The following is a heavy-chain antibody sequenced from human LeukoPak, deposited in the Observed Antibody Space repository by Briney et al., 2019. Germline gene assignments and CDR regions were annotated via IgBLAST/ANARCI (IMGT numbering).Heavy chain of an antibody. CDR1: GFTFSSYG. D-gene: IGHD6-13*01. Sequence: GGSLRLSCAASGFTFSSYGMHWVRQAPGKGLEWVAVISYDGSNKYYADSVKGRFTISRDNSKNTLYLQMNSLRAEDTAVYYCAKEHTYSSSWYDYYYGMDVWSQGTTVTVSS. J-gene: IGHJ6*02. CDR3: AKEHTYSSSWYDYYYGMDV. CDR2: ISYDGSNK. V-gene: IGHV3-30*18.